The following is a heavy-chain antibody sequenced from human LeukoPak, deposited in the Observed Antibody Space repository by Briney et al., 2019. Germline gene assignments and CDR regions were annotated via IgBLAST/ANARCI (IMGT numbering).Heavy chain of an antibody. CDR1: GGTFSSSA. CDR3: ARGYYYDSSGLDAFDI. J-gene: IGHJ3*02. CDR2: IIPIFGTA. V-gene: IGHV1-69*13. Sequence: SVKVSCKASGGTFSSSAISWVRQAPGQGLEWMGGIIPIFGTANYAQKFQGRVTITADESTSTAYMELSSLRSEDMAVYYCARGYYYDSSGLDAFDIWGQGTMVTVSS. D-gene: IGHD3-22*01.